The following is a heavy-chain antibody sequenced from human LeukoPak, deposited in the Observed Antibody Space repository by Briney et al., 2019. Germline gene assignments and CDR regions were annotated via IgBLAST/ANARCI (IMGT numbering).Heavy chain of an antibody. Sequence: GESLKISCKGSGYSFTSYWIGWVRQMPGKGLQWMGIIYPGDSDTRYSPSFQGQVTISADKSISTAYLQWSSLKASDTAMYYCAREGGNDIVVVPAAAPHAFDIWGQGTMVTVSS. CDR3: AREGGNDIVVVPAAAPHAFDI. D-gene: IGHD2-2*01. V-gene: IGHV5-51*01. CDR1: GYSFTSYW. J-gene: IGHJ3*02. CDR2: IYPGDSDT.